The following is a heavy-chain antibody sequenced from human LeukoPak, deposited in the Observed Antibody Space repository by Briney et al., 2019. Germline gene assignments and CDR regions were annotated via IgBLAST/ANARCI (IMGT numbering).Heavy chain of an antibody. V-gene: IGHV3-23*01. CDR2: IRGSGDDA. Sequence: GGSLRLSCAASGFTFSSYAMSWVRQAPGEGLEWVSAIRGSGDDAYYAASVRGRFTISRDNSKNTLYLQMNSLRAEDTAVYYCARDSSSYVEPYYFDYWGQGTLVTVSS. CDR1: GFTFSSYA. J-gene: IGHJ4*02. CDR3: ARDSSSYVEPYYFDY. D-gene: IGHD6-6*01.